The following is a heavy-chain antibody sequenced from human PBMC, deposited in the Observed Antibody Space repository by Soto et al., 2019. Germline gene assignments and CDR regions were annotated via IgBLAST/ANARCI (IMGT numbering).Heavy chain of an antibody. Sequence: QVQLVQSGAEVKKPGSSVKVSCKASGGTFSSYAISWVRQAPGQGLEWMGGIIPIFGTANYAQKFQGRVTITADESTSTAYMELSSLRSDDTAVYYCARSGAPIVVVPSSIFYYYGMDVWGQGTTVTVSS. D-gene: IGHD2-2*02. V-gene: IGHV1-69*01. CDR2: IIPIFGTA. J-gene: IGHJ6*02. CDR3: ARSGAPIVVVPSSIFYYYGMDV. CDR1: GGTFSSYA.